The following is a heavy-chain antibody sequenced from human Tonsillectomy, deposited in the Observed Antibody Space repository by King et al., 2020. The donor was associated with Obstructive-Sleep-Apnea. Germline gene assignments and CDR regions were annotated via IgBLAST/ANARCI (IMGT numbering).Heavy chain of an antibody. J-gene: IGHJ4*02. CDR3: ARRGGFYYGSGSYYDY. Sequence: QLQESGPGLVKPSQTLSLTCTVSVGSISSGGYYWSWIRQHPGKGLEWIGDIYYSGSTYYNPSLKSRVTISVDTSKNQFSLKLSSVTAADTAVYYCARRGGFYYGSGSYYDYWGQGTLVTVSS. CDR2: IYYSGST. D-gene: IGHD3-10*01. V-gene: IGHV4-31*03. CDR1: VGSISSGGYY.